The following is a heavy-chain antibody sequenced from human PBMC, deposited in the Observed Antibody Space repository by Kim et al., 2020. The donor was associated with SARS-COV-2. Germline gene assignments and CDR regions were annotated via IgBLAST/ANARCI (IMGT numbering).Heavy chain of an antibody. CDR1: GFTFSSYS. D-gene: IGHD1-7*01. J-gene: IGHJ4*02. CDR3: ARDLSSMIITGTTDFDY. V-gene: IGHV3-21*01. Sequence: GGSLRLSCAASGFTFSSYSMNWVRQAPGKGLEWVSSISSSSSYIYYADSVKGRLTISRDNAKNSLYLQMNSLRAEDTAVYYCARDLSSMIITGTTDFDYWGQGTLVTVSS. CDR2: ISSSSSYI.